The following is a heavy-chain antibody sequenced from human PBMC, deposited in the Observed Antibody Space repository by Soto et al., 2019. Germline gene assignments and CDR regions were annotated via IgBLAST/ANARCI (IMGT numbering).Heavy chain of an antibody. CDR3: TTLSYLYYDGMDV. CDR2: IKSKVDGGTA. D-gene: IGHD2-2*01. CDR1: GFSFEKHA. J-gene: IGHJ6*02. Sequence: PGGSLRLSCEGSGFSFEKHAMSWVRQAPGKGLEWLGRIKSKVDGGTADYVAATKGRFSISRDDLKNMLYLQMNSLKPDDTAVYYCTTLSYLYYDGMDVWGQGTTVTVSS. V-gene: IGHV3-15*01.